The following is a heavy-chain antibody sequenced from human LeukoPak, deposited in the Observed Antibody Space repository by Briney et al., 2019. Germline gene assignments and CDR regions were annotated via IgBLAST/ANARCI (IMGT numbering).Heavy chain of an antibody. V-gene: IGHV4-59*01. Sequence: SETLSLTCTVSGGSISSYYWSWTRQPPGKGLEWIGYIYYSGSTNYNPSLKSRVTISVDTSKNQFSLKLSSVTAADTAVYYCARRYYYDSSGYYFDAFDIWGQGTMVTVSS. J-gene: IGHJ3*02. CDR2: IYYSGST. CDR3: ARRYYYDSSGYYFDAFDI. CDR1: GGSISSYY. D-gene: IGHD3-22*01.